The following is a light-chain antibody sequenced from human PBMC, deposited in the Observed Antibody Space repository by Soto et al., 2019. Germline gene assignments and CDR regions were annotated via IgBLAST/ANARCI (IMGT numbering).Light chain of an antibody. CDR1: QGISSY. CDR2: AAS. V-gene: IGKV1-8*01. J-gene: IGKJ4*01. Sequence: AIRMTQSPSSFSASTGDRVTITCRASQGISSYLAWYQQKPGKAPKLLIYAASTLQSGVPSRFSGSGSGTDFTLTISCLQSEDFATYYCQQTFSKIVTFGGGTRVEI. CDR3: QQTFSKIVT.